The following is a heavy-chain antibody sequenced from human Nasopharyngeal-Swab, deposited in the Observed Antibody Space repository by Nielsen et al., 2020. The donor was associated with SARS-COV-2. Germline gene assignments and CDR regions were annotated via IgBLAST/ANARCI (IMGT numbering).Heavy chain of an antibody. J-gene: IGHJ4*02. CDR2: ISYDGSNK. Sequence: GGSLSLTCAASGFTISSYAMYWACKAPATGLERVAVISYDGSNKYYSVSVKGRFTISRDNSKNTLYLQMISLRAEDTAVYYCARGSTIQLWLDYWGQGTLVTGSS. V-gene: IGHV3-30-3*01. CDR3: ARGSTIQLWLDY. D-gene: IGHD5-18*01. CDR1: GFTISSYA.